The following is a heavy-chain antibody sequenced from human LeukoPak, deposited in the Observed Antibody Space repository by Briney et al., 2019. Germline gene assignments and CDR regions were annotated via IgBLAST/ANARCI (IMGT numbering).Heavy chain of an antibody. CDR2: MSESGSGT. J-gene: IGHJ4*02. Sequence: HPGGSLRLSCAVSGLTFSRYAMSWVRQAPGKGLEWVSAMSESGSGTYYADSVKGRFTISRDNSKDTLSLQMNSLRAEDTAVYYCAKDIAQGYTFGSIEQDYWGQGTLVTVSS. D-gene: IGHD5-18*01. V-gene: IGHV3-23*01. CDR3: AKDIAQGYTFGSIEQDY. CDR1: GLTFSRYA.